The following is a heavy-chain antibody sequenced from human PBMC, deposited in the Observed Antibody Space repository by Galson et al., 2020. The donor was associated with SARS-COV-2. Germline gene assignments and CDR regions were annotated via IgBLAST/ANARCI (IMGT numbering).Heavy chain of an antibody. D-gene: IGHD3-3*01. Sequence: SQTLSLTCTVSGGSISSGGYYWSWIRQHPGKGLEWIGYIYYSGSTYYNPSLKSRVTISVDTSKNQFSLKLSSVTAADTAVYYCARCRAITIFFRRENWFDPWGQGTLVTVSS. J-gene: IGHJ5*02. CDR2: IYYSGST. V-gene: IGHV4-31*03. CDR1: GGSISSGGYY. CDR3: ARCRAITIFFRRENWFDP.